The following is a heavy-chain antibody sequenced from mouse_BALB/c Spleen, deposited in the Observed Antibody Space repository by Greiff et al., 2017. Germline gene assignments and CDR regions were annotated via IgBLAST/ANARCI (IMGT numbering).Heavy chain of an antibody. CDR3: ARGYGNPSFDY. V-gene: IGHV5-17*02. Sequence: EVMLVESGGGLVQPGGSRKLSCAASGFTFSSFGMHWVRQAPEKGLEWVAYISSGSSTIYYADTVKGRFTISRDNPKNTLFLQMTSLRSEDTAMYYCARGYGNPSFDYWGQGTTLTVSS. J-gene: IGHJ2*01. CDR1: GFTFSSFG. CDR2: ISSGSSTI. D-gene: IGHD2-10*02.